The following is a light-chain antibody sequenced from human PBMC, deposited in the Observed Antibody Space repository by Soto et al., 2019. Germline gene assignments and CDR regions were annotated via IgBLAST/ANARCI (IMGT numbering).Light chain of an antibody. Sequence: MQMTHCPSTLSSSIGYRVTIAWRASQSISRWLAWYQQKPWKAPKVLIWDASSLKRGVPSRFSGSGSGTAFTITISSLQPDDFATYYCQQYNDYSTWTFGQGTKVDIK. J-gene: IGKJ1*01. CDR3: QQYNDYSTWT. V-gene: IGKV1-5*01. CDR2: DAS. CDR1: QSISRW.